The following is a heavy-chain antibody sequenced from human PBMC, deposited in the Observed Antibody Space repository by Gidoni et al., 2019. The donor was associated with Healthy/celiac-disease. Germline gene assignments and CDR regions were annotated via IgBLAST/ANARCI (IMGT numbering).Heavy chain of an antibody. D-gene: IGHD6-13*01. CDR1: GGSISSSRYY. Sequence: QLQLQESGPGLVKPSETLSLPCTVSGGSISSSRYYWGWIRQPPGQGLEWIGSIDYSGSTYYNPSLKSRVTISVDTSKNQFSLKLSSGTAADTAVYYCAGMNRRYSSSWLDYWGQGTLVTVSS. CDR2: IDYSGST. CDR3: AGMNRRYSSSWLDY. V-gene: IGHV4-39*01. J-gene: IGHJ4*02.